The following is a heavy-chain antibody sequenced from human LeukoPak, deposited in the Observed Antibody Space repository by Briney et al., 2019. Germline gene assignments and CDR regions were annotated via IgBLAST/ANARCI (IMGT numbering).Heavy chain of an antibody. J-gene: IGHJ3*02. Sequence: GRSLRRSCAASGFTFSSYGMHWVREAPGKGLEWVAVIWYDGSNKYYADSVKGRFTISRDNSKNTLYLQMNSLIAEDTAVYYCAREGIAAAGLDAFDIWGQGTMVTVSS. CDR1: GFTFSSYG. CDR2: IWYDGSNK. D-gene: IGHD6-13*01. V-gene: IGHV3-33*01. CDR3: AREGIAAAGLDAFDI.